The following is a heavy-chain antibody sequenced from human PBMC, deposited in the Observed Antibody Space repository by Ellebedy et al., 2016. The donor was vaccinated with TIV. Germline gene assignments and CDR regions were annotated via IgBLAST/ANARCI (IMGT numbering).Heavy chain of an antibody. CDR3: ARVQVPDALLNNWFDP. D-gene: IGHD2-2*01. J-gene: IGHJ5*02. Sequence: PGGSLRLSCAASGFTFNTYGMNWVRQAPGKGLEWVSSISSGSSYIYYADSVKGRFTISRDNGKNALYLQMNSLRAEDTAVYYCARVQVPDALLNNWFDPWGQGTLVTVSS. V-gene: IGHV3-21*01. CDR1: GFTFNTYG. CDR2: ISSGSSYI.